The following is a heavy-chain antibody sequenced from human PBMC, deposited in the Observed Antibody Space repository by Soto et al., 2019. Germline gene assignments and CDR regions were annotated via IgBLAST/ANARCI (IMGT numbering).Heavy chain of an antibody. CDR1: GGSIYRSGYY. D-gene: IGHD2-15*01. V-gene: IGHV4-39*01. Sequence: SETLSLTCTVSGGSIYRSGYYWGWIRQPPGRGREWIGNIDYNGVTYSNPSLKSRVTISRDTSKNQFSLKLTSVTAADTALYYCGKVLVGATGHTDSDSWGPGTLVTVSS. CDR2: IDYNGVT. J-gene: IGHJ4*02. CDR3: GKVLVGATGHTDSDS.